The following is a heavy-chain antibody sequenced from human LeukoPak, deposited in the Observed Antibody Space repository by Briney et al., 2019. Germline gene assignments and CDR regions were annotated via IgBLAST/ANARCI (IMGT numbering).Heavy chain of an antibody. CDR3: ARDRGTWNDDGFDY. J-gene: IGHJ4*02. V-gene: IGHV4-61*02. CDR1: GGSISSGRFY. D-gene: IGHD1-1*01. CDR2: IDTSGNT. Sequence: SGTLSLTCTVSGGSISSGRFYWSWIRQPAGKGLEWIGRIDTSGNTNYKPSLKSRVTMSVDTSKNQFSLKLSPVTAADTAVYYCARDRGTWNDDGFDYWGQGTLVTVSS.